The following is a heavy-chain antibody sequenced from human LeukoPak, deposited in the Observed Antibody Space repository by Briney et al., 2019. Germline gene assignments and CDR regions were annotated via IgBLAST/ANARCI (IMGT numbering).Heavy chain of an antibody. D-gene: IGHD1-26*01. CDR2: ISALNGNT. CDR1: GYSFTSYG. V-gene: IGHV1-18*01. CDR3: TRGVRALDRKSGSYDAFDV. J-gene: IGHJ3*01. Sequence: ASVKVSCKSSGYSFTSYGITWVRQAPGQGLEWMGWISALNGNTDYAQKLQGRVTVTTDTSTNTAYMELRGLRSDDTAVYYCTRGVRALDRKSGSYDAFDVRGQGTMVTVSS.